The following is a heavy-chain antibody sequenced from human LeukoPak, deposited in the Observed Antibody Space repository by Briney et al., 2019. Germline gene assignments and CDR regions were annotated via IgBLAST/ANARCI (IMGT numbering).Heavy chain of an antibody. CDR1: GGSISSSSYY. CDR3: ARIGLWFGELLETYYFDY. V-gene: IGHV4-39*07. J-gene: IGHJ4*02. Sequence: SETLSLTCTVSGGSISSSSYYWGWIRQPPGKGLEWIGSIYYSGSTYYNPSLKSRVTISVDTSKNQFSLKLSSVTAADTAVYYCARIGLWFGELLETYYFDYWGQGTLVTVSS. CDR2: IYYSGST. D-gene: IGHD3-10*01.